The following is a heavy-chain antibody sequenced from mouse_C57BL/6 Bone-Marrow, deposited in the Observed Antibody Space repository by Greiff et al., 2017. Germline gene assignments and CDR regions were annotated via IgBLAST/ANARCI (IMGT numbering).Heavy chain of an antibody. CDR3: TTLYYYGSSSHYFAY. Sequence: VQLQQSGAELVRPGASVKLSCKASGFNIKDDYMHWVKQRPEQGLEWIGWIDPEHGDTEYASKFQGKATITADTSSNTAYLQLSSLTSEDTAVYYCTTLYYYGSSSHYFAYSCRGTTLTVSS. D-gene: IGHD1-1*01. CDR2: IDPEHGDT. CDR1: GFNIKDDY. V-gene: IGHV14-4*01. J-gene: IGHJ2*01.